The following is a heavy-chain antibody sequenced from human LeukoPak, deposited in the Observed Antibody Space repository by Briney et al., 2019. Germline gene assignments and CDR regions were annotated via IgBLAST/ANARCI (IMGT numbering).Heavy chain of an antibody. CDR1: GYTFTSYY. Sequence: ASVKVSCKASGYTFTSYYIHWVRQAPGQGLEWMGKINPSGDSTNYAQKLQGRVTMTTDTSTSTAYMELRSLRSDDTAVYYCARVYDILTGDGYMDVWGKGTTVTVSS. D-gene: IGHD3-9*01. V-gene: IGHV1-46*01. CDR3: ARVYDILTGDGYMDV. CDR2: INPSGDST. J-gene: IGHJ6*03.